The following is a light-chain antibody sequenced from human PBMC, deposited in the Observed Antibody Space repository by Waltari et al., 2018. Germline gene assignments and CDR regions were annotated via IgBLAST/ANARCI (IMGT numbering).Light chain of an antibody. CDR3: MQVLQTPYT. CDR1: QSLLHKNGYNY. CDR2: VAS. Sequence: DIVMTQSPLSLPVAPGEPASISCRSSQSLLHKNGYNYLDWYVQKPGQSPKLLLYVASSGASGVPDRFSGSGSGTDFTLKISRVEAEDAGVYYCMQVLQTPYTFGQGTKLEIK. J-gene: IGKJ2*01. V-gene: IGKV2-28*01.